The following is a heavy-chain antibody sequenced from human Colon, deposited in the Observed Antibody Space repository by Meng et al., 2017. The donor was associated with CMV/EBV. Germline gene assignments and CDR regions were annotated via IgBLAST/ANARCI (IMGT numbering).Heavy chain of an antibody. CDR2: ISTLNGNT. Sequence: ASVKVSCKASGYNFAYHGINWVRQVPGQGLEWMGWISTLNGNTNYALNFWGRVTMTTDASTATAYMVLRNLRSDDTAVFYCVRDSDATNWYALDFWGQGTLVTVSS. CDR3: VRDSDATNWYALDF. D-gene: IGHD1-1*01. J-gene: IGHJ4*02. V-gene: IGHV1-18*01. CDR1: GYNFAYHG.